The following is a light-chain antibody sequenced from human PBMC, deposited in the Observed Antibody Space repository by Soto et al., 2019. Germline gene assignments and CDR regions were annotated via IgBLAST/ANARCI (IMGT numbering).Light chain of an antibody. CDR1: NSDVGAYDY. V-gene: IGLV2-14*01. CDR3: SSHTRDSTGV. CDR2: AVT. Sequence: QSALTQPASVSGSPGQSITISCSGTNSDVGAYDYVSWYQQYPGKAPKLMIYAVTNRPSGVSNRFSGSKSGNTASLAISGLQAEDEADYYCSSHTRDSTGVFGGGTELTVL. J-gene: IGLJ3*02.